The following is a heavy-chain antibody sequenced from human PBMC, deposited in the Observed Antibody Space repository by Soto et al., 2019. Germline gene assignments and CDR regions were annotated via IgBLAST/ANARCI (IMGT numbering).Heavy chain of an antibody. Sequence: EVQLLGSGGGLVQPGGSLRLSCVGSGFPFSTYWMNWVRQAPGKGLEWVANINPDGNVGTYVDSVRGRFTTSRVNAKNSLYLQMNSLRADDTAVYFCAGWGGHDYNYWGQGIMVTVSS. J-gene: IGHJ4*02. CDR3: AGWGGHDYNY. CDR1: GFPFSTYW. D-gene: IGHD4-4*01. CDR2: INPDGNVG. V-gene: IGHV3-7*03.